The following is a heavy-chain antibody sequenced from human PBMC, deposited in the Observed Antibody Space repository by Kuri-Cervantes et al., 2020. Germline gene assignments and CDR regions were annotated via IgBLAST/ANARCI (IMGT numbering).Heavy chain of an antibody. Sequence: ASVKVCFKASGGTFSSYAISWVRQAPGQGLEWMGWISAYNGNTNYAQKLQGRVTMTTDTSTSTAYMELRSLRSDDTAVYYCARFGYDFWSGYLFDYWGQGTLVTVSS. D-gene: IGHD3-3*01. CDR3: ARFGYDFWSGYLFDY. CDR1: GGTFSSYA. J-gene: IGHJ4*02. CDR2: ISAYNGNT. V-gene: IGHV1-18*01.